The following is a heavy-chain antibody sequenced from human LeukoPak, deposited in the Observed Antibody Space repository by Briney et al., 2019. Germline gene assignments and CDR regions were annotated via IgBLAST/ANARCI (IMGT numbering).Heavy chain of an antibody. CDR1: GGSISSGDYY. Sequence: SETLSLTCTVSGGSISSGDYYWSWIRQPPGKGLEWIGYIYYSGSTYYNPSLKSRVTISVDTSKNQFSLKLSSVTAADTAVYYCARDCSGGSCYWGYFDYWGQGTLVTVSS. CDR2: IYYSGST. D-gene: IGHD2-15*01. V-gene: IGHV4-30-4*08. J-gene: IGHJ4*02. CDR3: ARDCSGGSCYWGYFDY.